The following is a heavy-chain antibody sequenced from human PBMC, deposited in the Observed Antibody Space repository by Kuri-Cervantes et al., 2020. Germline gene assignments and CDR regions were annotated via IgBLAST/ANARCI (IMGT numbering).Heavy chain of an antibody. D-gene: IGHD2-15*01. CDR1: GFTFSSYA. CDR2: ISYDGSNK. V-gene: IGHV3-30*07. CDR3: AREWAIRYCSGGSCYLGYYYYGMDV. J-gene: IGHJ6*02. Sequence: GGSLRLSCAASGFTFSSYAMHWVRQAPGKGLEWVAVISYDGSNKYYADSVKGRFTISRDNSKNTLYLQMNSLRAEDTAVYYCAREWAIRYCSGGSCYLGYYYYGMDVWGQGTTVTVSS.